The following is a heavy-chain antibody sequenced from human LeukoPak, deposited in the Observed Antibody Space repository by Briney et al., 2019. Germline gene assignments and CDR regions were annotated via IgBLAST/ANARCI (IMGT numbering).Heavy chain of an antibody. D-gene: IGHD1-26*01. CDR1: GFTFSSYA. Sequence: GGCLRLSCAASGFTFSSYAMHWVRQAPGKGLEWVAVISYDGSNKYYADSVKGRFTISRDNSKNTLYLQMNSLRAEDTAVYYCARDGAYSGSYFDYWGQGTLVTVSS. J-gene: IGHJ4*02. CDR2: ISYDGSNK. V-gene: IGHV3-30*04. CDR3: ARDGAYSGSYFDY.